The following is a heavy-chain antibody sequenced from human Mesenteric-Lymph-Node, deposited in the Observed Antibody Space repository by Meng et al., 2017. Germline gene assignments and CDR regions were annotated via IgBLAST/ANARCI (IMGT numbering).Heavy chain of an antibody. Sequence: QVQRVESGSELKKPGVSVKVSCKASGYTFPSYAMNWGRQAPGQGLEWMGWINTNTGNPTYAQGFTGRFVFSLDTSVSTAYLQISSLKAADTAVYYRARLYCSGGSCYTIDYWGQGTLVTVSS. CDR1: GYTFPSYA. J-gene: IGHJ4*02. V-gene: IGHV7-4-1*02. D-gene: IGHD2-15*01. CDR2: INTNTGNP. CDR3: ARLYCSGGSCYTIDY.